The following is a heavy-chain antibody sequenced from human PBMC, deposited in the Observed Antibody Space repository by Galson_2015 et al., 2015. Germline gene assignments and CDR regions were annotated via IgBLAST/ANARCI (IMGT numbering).Heavy chain of an antibody. CDR1: GFTFNTYA. V-gene: IGHV1-3*01. J-gene: IGHJ4*02. CDR3: ARVSGYCSSTSCYAEQGNFDY. CDR2: INAGNGNT. D-gene: IGHD2-2*03. Sequence: SCKASGFTFNTYAMHWVRQAPGQRPEWMGWINAGNGNTKYSQKFQGRVTITRDTSARTAHMELGSLRSEDTAVYYCARVSGYCSSTSCYAEQGNFDYWGQGTLVTVSS.